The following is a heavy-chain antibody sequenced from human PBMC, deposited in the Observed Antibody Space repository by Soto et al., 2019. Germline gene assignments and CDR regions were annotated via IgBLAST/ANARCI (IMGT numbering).Heavy chain of an antibody. D-gene: IGHD2-21*02. CDR2: MFHSGST. CDR1: GGSITSGGHY. CDR3: ARVTDPVVTSSTPFDH. Sequence: PSETLSLTCIVSGGSITSGGHYWAWIRQHPGKGLEWIGYMFHSGSTHYNPSLKSRISISVDTSKNQFSLKLSSVTAADTAVYYCARVTDPVVTSSTPFDHWGKGARVIASS. J-gene: IGHJ4*02. V-gene: IGHV4-31*03.